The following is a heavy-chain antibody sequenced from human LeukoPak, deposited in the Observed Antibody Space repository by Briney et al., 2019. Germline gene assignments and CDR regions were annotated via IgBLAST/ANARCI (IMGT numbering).Heavy chain of an antibody. CDR2: IRYDGNNK. V-gene: IGHV3-30*02. D-gene: IGHD1-26*01. CDR1: GFTFSSYG. J-gene: IGHJ4*02. CDR3: AKGTVGAYEIDY. Sequence: GGSQRLSCAASGFTFSSYGLHWVRQAPGRGLEWVAFIRYDGNNKYYADSVKGRFTISRDNSKNTLYLQMNSLRTEDTAVYYCAKGTVGAYEIDYWGQGTLVTVSS.